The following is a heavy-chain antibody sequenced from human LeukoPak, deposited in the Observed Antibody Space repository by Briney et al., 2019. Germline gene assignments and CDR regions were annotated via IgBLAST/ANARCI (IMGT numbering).Heavy chain of an antibody. CDR3: AREYGGNP. Sequence: RRSLRLSCAASGFTFSSYAMHWVRQAPGKGLEWVAVISYDGSNKYYADSVKGRFTISRDNSKNTLYLQMNSLRAEDTAVYYCAREYGGNPWGQGTLVTVSS. J-gene: IGHJ5*02. D-gene: IGHD4-23*01. V-gene: IGHV3-30-3*01. CDR2: ISYDGSNK. CDR1: GFTFSSYA.